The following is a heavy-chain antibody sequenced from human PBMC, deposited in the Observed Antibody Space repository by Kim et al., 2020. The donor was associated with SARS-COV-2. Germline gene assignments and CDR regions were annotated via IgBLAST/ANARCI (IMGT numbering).Heavy chain of an antibody. CDR2: ISSDGSTT. D-gene: IGHD5-18*01. CDR3: ARVRVQLWSDAFDI. Sequence: GGSLRLSCAASGFTFSSYWMHWVRQAPGKGLVWVSRISSDGSTTSYAASVKGRFTISRDNAKNTLYLQMNSLRAEDTAVYYCARVRVQLWSDAFDIWGQGTMVTVSS. J-gene: IGHJ3*02. V-gene: IGHV3-74*01. CDR1: GFTFSSYW.